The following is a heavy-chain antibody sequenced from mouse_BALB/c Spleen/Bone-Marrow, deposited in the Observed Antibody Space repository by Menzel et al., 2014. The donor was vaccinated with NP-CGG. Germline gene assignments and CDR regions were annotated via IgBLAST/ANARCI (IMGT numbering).Heavy chain of an antibody. D-gene: IGHD2-3*01. Sequence: EVKLMESGGGLVQPGGSRKLSCAASGFTFSSFGMHRVRQAPEKGLEWVAYISSGSSTIYYADTVKGRFTISRDNPKNTLFLQMTSLRSEDTAMYYCAIEGYYDYWGQGTTLTVSS. V-gene: IGHV5-17*02. CDR3: AIEGYYDY. CDR1: GFTFSSFG. J-gene: IGHJ2*01. CDR2: ISSGSSTI.